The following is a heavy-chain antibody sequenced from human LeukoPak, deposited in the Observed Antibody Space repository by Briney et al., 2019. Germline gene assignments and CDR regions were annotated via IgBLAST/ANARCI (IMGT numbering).Heavy chain of an antibody. CDR1: GYTFTGYY. CDR2: IHPNSGGT. CDR3: ARDPPPYYDYVWGSYRPPSVAEKFDY. J-gene: IGHJ4*02. D-gene: IGHD3-16*02. V-gene: IGHV1-2*02. Sequence: ASVKVSCKASGYTFTGYYMHWVRQAPGQGLEWMGWIHPNSGGTNYAQKFQGRVIMTRDTSSSTASMELSSLKPDDTAVYYCARDPPPYYDYVWGSYRPPSVAEKFDYWGQGTLVTVSS.